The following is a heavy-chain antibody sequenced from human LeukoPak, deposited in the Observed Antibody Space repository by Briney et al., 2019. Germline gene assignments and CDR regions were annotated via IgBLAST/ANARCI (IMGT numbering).Heavy chain of an antibody. CDR2: ISYDGSNK. CDR1: GFTFSSYG. V-gene: IGHV3-30*18. Sequence: GRSLRLSCAASGFTFSSYGMHWVRQAPGKGLEWVAVISYDGSNKYYADSVKGRFTIPRDNSKNTLYLQMNSLRAEDTAVYYCAKEEYDILTGYPTFDYWGQGTLVTVSS. CDR3: AKEEYDILTGYPTFDY. D-gene: IGHD3-9*01. J-gene: IGHJ4*02.